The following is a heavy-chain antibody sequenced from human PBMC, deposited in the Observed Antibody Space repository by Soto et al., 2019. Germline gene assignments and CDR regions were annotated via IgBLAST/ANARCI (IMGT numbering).Heavy chain of an antibody. D-gene: IGHD2-15*01. CDR3: ARGRSKDFTSTPPPSFDP. J-gene: IGHJ5*02. CDR2: IGTLHAT. V-gene: IGHV3-13*01. Sequence: GGSLRLSCEASGFTFRDFDIDWVRKAAGEGLECVSGIGTLHATYYAASVQGRFTISRANARGSVYRQMNRLTADATALYFCARGRSKDFTSTPPPSFDPGGQGVLVTVSS. CDR1: GFTFRDFD.